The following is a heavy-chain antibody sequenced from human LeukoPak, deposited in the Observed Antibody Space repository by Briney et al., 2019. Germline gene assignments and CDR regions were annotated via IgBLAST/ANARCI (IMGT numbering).Heavy chain of an antibody. J-gene: IGHJ4*02. Sequence: PSETLSLTCTVSGGSISSYYWSWIRQPPGKGLEWIGYIYHSGSTNYNPSLKSRVAISVDTSKNQFSVRLRSVTAADMAVYYCARTYGPIDYWGQGALVTVSS. CDR2: IYHSGST. CDR1: GGSISSYY. D-gene: IGHD4-17*01. V-gene: IGHV4-59*01. CDR3: ARTYGPIDY.